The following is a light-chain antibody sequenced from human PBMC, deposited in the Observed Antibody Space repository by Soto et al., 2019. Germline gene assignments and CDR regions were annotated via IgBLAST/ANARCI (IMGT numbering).Light chain of an antibody. CDR2: QDS. CDR3: QAWDSSTVV. CDR1: KLGDKY. V-gene: IGLV3-1*01. Sequence: SYELTQPPSVSVSPEHTASITCSGDKLGDKYACWYQQKPGQSPVLVIYQDSKRPSGIPERFSGSNSGNTATLTISGTQAMDEADYYCQAWDSSTVVFGGGTKLTVL. J-gene: IGLJ2*01.